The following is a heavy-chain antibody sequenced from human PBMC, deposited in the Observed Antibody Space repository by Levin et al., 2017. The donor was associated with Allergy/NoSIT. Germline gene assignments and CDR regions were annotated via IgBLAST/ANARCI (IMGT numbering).Heavy chain of an antibody. CDR1: GFSFTSYA. Sequence: LSLTCVASGFSFTSYAMSWVRQIPGKGLEWVSAISAGGGSTYYADSVKGRFTISRDNSKNTLHLQMNSLRAEDTAVYYCARVCGGSCYFPDYWGQGTLVTVSS. CDR3: ARVCGGSCYFPDY. V-gene: IGHV3-23*01. J-gene: IGHJ4*02. CDR2: ISAGGGST. D-gene: IGHD2-15*01.